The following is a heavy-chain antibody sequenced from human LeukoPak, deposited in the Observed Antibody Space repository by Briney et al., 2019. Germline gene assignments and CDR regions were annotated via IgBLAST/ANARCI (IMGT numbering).Heavy chain of an antibody. Sequence: WASVKVSCKASGYTFTSYGISWVRQAPGQGLEWMGWISAYNGSTNYAQKLQGRVTMTTDTSTSTAYMELRSLRSEDTAVYYCARDLAAAGPLDYWGQGTLVTVSS. CDR3: ARDLAAAGPLDY. J-gene: IGHJ4*02. CDR2: ISAYNGST. D-gene: IGHD6-25*01. CDR1: GYTFTSYG. V-gene: IGHV1-18*01.